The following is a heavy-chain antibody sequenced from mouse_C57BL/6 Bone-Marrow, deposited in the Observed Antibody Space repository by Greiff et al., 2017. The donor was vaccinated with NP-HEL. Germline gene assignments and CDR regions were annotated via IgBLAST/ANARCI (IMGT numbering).Heavy chain of an antibody. CDR1: GFTFSSYA. J-gene: IGHJ1*03. CDR2: ISSGGDYI. CDR3: TRDYSNFHWYFDV. Sequence: EVQVVESGEGLVKPGGSLKLSCAASGFTFSSYAMSWVRQTPEKRLEWVAYISSGGDYIYYADTVKGRFTISRDNARNTLYLQMSSLKSEDTAMYYCTRDYSNFHWYFDVWGTGTTVTASS. V-gene: IGHV5-9-1*02. D-gene: IGHD2-5*01.